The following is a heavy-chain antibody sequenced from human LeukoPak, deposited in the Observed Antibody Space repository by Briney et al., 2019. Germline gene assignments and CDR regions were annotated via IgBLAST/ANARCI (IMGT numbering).Heavy chain of an antibody. CDR3: ARGYYDFWSGYRFDY. J-gene: IGHJ4*02. V-gene: IGHV1-18*01. CDR1: GYTFIKYG. CDR2: ISAHNGNT. Sequence: ASVKVSCKASGYTFIKYGITWVRQAPGQGLEWMGWISAHNGNTNYAQKLQGRVTMTTDTSTSTAYMELRSLRSDDTAVYYCARGYYDFWSGYRFDYWGQGTLVTVSS. D-gene: IGHD3-3*01.